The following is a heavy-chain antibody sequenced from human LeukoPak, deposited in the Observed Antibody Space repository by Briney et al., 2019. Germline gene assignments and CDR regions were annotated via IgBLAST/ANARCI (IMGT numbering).Heavy chain of an antibody. CDR1: GYTFTSYG. V-gene: IGHV1-18*01. CDR3: ARDLKGDYSDY. Sequence: ASVKVSCKASGYTFTSYGISWVRQAPGQGLEWMGWISAYNGNTNYAQKLQGRVTMTTDTSTSAAYMELRSLRPDDTAVYYCARDLKGDYSDYWGQGTLVTVSS. CDR2: ISAYNGNT. J-gene: IGHJ4*02.